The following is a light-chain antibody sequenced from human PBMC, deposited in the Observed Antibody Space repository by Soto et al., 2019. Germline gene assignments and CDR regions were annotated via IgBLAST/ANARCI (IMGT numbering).Light chain of an antibody. CDR3: QQATISQLT. J-gene: IGKJ4*01. Sequence: DIQMTQSPSSVSASVGDRVTITCRASQGISGWLAWYQQKPGKAPKLLIYAASTLETGVPSRFSGGRSGTDFTLTINNLQPEDFAPYYCQQATISQLTFGGGTKVEIK. CDR2: AAS. V-gene: IGKV1-12*01. CDR1: QGISGW.